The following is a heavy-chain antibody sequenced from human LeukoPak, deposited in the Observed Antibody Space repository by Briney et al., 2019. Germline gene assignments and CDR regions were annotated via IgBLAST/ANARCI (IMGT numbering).Heavy chain of an antibody. J-gene: IGHJ4*02. V-gene: IGHV1-8*01. Sequence: ASVKVSCKASGYTFTSYDINWVRQATGQGLEWMGWMNPNSGNTGYAQKFQGRVTMTRNPSISTAYMELSSLRSEDTAVYYCARGRLASWVAHSGWYYDYWGQGTLVTVSS. CDR1: GYTFTSYD. D-gene: IGHD6-19*01. CDR2: MNPNSGNT. CDR3: ARGRLASWVAHSGWYYDY.